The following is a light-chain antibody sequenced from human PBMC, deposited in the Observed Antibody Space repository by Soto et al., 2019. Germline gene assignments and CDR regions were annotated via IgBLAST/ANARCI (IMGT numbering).Light chain of an antibody. CDR2: GAS. V-gene: IGKV3-15*01. CDR3: QQYDNWPLT. J-gene: IGKJ3*01. Sequence: ERVMTQSPAILSVSPGERATLACRASQSVSIHLAWYQQRPGQAPRLLIYGASTRATGVPARFSASGSGTEFTLTISSLQSEDFAFYYCQQYDNWPLTFGPGNKVDI. CDR1: QSVSIH.